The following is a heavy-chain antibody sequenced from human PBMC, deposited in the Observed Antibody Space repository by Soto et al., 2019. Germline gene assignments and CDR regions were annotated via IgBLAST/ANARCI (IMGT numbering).Heavy chain of an antibody. V-gene: IGHV3-66*01. CDR3: ARARYYDFWSGLDAFDI. CDR2: IYSGGST. J-gene: IGHJ3*02. CDR1: GFTGSSNY. Sequence: GCLRLSCAASGFTGSSNYMSWVRQEPGKGLEWVSVIYSGGSTYYADSVKGRCTISRDNSKNTLYLQMNSLRAEDTAVYYCARARYYDFWSGLDAFDIWGQGTTVTVSS. D-gene: IGHD3-3*01.